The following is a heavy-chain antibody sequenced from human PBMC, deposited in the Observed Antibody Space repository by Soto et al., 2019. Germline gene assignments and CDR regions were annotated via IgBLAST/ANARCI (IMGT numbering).Heavy chain of an antibody. V-gene: IGHV4-30-2*01. Sequence: QLQLQESGSGLVKPSQTLSLTCGVSGASISSAHYSWSWIRQPPGKGLEWIGSMYLGGRTYYNPSLXXRVAISADRSKNQFSLKLNYVTAADTAVYYCARDSGFGIDFWGQGIPVSVSP. CDR2: MYLGGRT. J-gene: IGHJ4*02. CDR1: GASISSAHYS. CDR3: ARDSGFGIDF. D-gene: IGHD3-10*01.